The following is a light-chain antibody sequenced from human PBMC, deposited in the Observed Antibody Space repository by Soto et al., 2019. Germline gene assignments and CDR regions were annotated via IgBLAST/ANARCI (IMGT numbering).Light chain of an antibody. CDR3: SSYAGSRTYV. Sequence: QSVLTQPASVSGSPGQSITISCTGTSSDVGSYNLVSWYQQHPGKAPKLMIYEGSKRPSGVSNRFSGSKSGNTASLTISGLQAEDEADYYCSSYAGSRTYVFGTGTKVTVL. CDR1: SSDVGSYNL. J-gene: IGLJ1*01. CDR2: EGS. V-gene: IGLV2-23*01.